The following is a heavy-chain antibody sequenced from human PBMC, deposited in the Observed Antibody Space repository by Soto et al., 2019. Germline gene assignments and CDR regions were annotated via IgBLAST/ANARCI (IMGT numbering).Heavy chain of an antibody. CDR3: AKALRLPFGDDFYFDC. CDR2: ISWNSGSI. D-gene: IGHD3-10*01. Sequence: EVQLVESGGGLVQPGRSLRLSCAASGFTFDDYAMHWVRQAPGKGLEWVSGISWNSGSIGYADSVKGRFTISRDNAKNSLYLQMNSLRAEDTALYYCAKALRLPFGDDFYFDCWGQGTLVTVSS. V-gene: IGHV3-9*01. J-gene: IGHJ4*02. CDR1: GFTFDDYA.